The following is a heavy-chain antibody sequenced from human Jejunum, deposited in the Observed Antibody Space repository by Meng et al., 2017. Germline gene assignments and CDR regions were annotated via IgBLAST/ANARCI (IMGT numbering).Heavy chain of an antibody. D-gene: IGHD3-16*01. V-gene: IGHV3-72*01. CDR3: SRDSMSGGGFDY. CDR2: TTNRAQSFTT. CDR1: GFTFSDHY. Sequence: GESLKISCAASGFTFSDHYMDWFRLAPGKGLEWVARTTNRAQSFTTQYAASVKGRFTISRDDSKNSVYLQMNSLKTEDTALYYCSRDSMSGGGFDYWGQGTMVTVSS. J-gene: IGHJ4*03.